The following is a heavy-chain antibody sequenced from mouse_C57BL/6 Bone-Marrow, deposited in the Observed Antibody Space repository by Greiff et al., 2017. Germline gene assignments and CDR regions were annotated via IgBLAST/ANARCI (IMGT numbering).Heavy chain of an antibody. Sequence: EVKLVESGGGLVKPGGSLKLSCAASGFTFSSYAMSWVRQTPEKRLEWVATISDGGSYTYYPDNVKGRFTISRDNAKNKLYLQMSHLKSEDTAMYYCARDRELGPFAYWGQGTLVTVSA. D-gene: IGHD4-1*01. V-gene: IGHV5-4*01. CDR3: ARDRELGPFAY. CDR2: ISDGGSYT. J-gene: IGHJ3*01. CDR1: GFTFSSYA.